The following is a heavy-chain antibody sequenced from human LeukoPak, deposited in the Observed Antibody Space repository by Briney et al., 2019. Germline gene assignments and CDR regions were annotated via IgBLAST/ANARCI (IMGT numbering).Heavy chain of an antibody. CDR1: GYTFTGYY. CDR3: ARDVVVPAAQYFDY. J-gene: IGHJ4*02. CDR2: INPNSGGT. V-gene: IGHV1-2*02. D-gene: IGHD2-2*01. Sequence: GASVKLSCKASGYTFTGYYMHWVRQAPGQGLEWMGWINPNSGGTNYAQKFQGRVTMTRDTSISTAYMELSRLRSDDTAVYYCARDVVVPAAQYFDYWGQGTLVTVSS.